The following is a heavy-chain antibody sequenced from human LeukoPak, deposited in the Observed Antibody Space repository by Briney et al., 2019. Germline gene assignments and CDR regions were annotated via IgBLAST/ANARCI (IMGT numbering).Heavy chain of an antibody. Sequence: ASVKVSCKASGGAFSSYAIGWVRQAPGQGLEWMGRIIPILGIANYAQKFQGRVTITADKSTSTAYMELSSLRSEDTAVYYCARELHDFWSGYYPDYWGQGTLVTVSS. CDR2: IIPILGIA. CDR3: ARELHDFWSGYYPDY. D-gene: IGHD3-3*01. CDR1: GGAFSSYA. V-gene: IGHV1-69*04. J-gene: IGHJ4*02.